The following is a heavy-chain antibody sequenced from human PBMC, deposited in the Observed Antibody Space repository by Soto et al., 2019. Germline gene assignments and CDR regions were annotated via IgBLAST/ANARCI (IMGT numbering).Heavy chain of an antibody. Sequence: SQTLSLTCVISGDSVSSNSAAWNWIRQSPSRGLEWLGRTYYRSKWYNDYAVSVKSRITINPDTSKNQFSLQLNSVTPEDTAVYYCARGYYDSSGYYSYYYYGMDVWGQGTTVTVSS. J-gene: IGHJ6*02. D-gene: IGHD3-22*01. V-gene: IGHV6-1*01. CDR3: ARGYYDSSGYYSYYYYGMDV. CDR1: GDSVSSNSAA. CDR2: TYYRSKWYN.